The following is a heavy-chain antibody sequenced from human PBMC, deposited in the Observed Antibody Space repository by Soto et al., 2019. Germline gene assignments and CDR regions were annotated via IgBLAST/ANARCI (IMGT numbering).Heavy chain of an antibody. Sequence: GGSLRLSCAASGFTFSSYAMSWVRQAPGKGLEWVSAISGSGGSTYYADSGKGRFTISRDNSKNTLYLQMISLRAEDTAVYYCAKPSNPGYSYVHDDFDIWGQGTMVTVSS. D-gene: IGHD5-18*01. CDR1: GFTFSSYA. CDR3: AKPSNPGYSYVHDDFDI. J-gene: IGHJ3*02. CDR2: ISGSGGST. V-gene: IGHV3-23*01.